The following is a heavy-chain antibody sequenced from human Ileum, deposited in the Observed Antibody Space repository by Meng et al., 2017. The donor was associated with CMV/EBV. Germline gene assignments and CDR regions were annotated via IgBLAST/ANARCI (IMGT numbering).Heavy chain of an antibody. V-gene: IGHV1-46*01. CDR3: VAIRLGA. CDR2: INPSGDST. J-gene: IGHJ5*02. CDR1: GNTFTSQY. Sequence: ASVKVSCKASGNTFTSQYVHWVRQAPGQGLEWMGIINPSGDSTNYAQKFQGRVTMARDTSTSTVHMELNSLTSEDTAMYYCVAIRLGAWGQGTLVTVSS.